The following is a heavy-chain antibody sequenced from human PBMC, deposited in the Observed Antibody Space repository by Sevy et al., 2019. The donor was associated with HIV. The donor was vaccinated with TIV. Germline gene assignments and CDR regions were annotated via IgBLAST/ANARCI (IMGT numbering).Heavy chain of an antibody. J-gene: IGHJ6*03. D-gene: IGHD3-16*01. V-gene: IGHV4-59*01. Sequence: SETLSLTCTVSGGSISSYYWSWIRQPPGKGLEWIGYIYYSGSTNYNPSLKSRVTISVDTSKNQFSLKLSSVTAADTAVYYCARGAVRGGGIIEYYYYMDVWGKGTTVTVSS. CDR3: ARGAVRGGGIIEYYYYMDV. CDR2: IYYSGST. CDR1: GGSISSYY.